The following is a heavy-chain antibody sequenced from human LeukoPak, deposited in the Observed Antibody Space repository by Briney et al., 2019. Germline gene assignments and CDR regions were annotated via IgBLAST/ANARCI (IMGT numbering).Heavy chain of an antibody. D-gene: IGHD3-3*01. CDR2: INAGNGNT. Sequence: EASVKVSCKASGYTFTTHTIHWVRQAPRQRLEWMGWINAGNGNTKYSQEFQDRVTITRDTSASTAFMELSSLRSEDMAVYYCARARYETRIWPKSRYDYYHYMDVWGKGTTVTVSS. CDR1: GYTFTTHT. CDR3: ARARYETRIWPKSRYDYYHYMDV. J-gene: IGHJ6*03. V-gene: IGHV1-3*03.